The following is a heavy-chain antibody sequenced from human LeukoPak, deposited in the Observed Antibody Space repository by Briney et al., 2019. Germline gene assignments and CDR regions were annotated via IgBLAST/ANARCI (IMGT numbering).Heavy chain of an antibody. J-gene: IGHJ4*02. CDR1: GFTFGSFA. CDR2: IVGSGGIT. V-gene: IGHV3-23*01. Sequence: PGGSLRLSCVASGFTFGSFAMYWVRQAPGKGLEWVSGIVGSGGITYYADSVQGRFTISRDNSKNTVYLQMNSLRDEDTAIYYCAKTTVGYSSGRYPGSPADSWGQGAPVIVSS. D-gene: IGHD6-19*01. CDR3: AKTTVGYSSGRYPGSPADS.